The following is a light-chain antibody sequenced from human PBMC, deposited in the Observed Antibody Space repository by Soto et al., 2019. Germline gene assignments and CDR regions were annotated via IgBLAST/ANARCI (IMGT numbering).Light chain of an antibody. CDR3: CSYAGSYTYV. J-gene: IGLJ1*01. Sequence: QSALTQPRSVSGSPGQSVTISCTGTRSDVGGYDYVSWYQQYPGKAPKLMIYDVSKRPSGVPDRFSGSKSGNTASLTISGLQAEHESDYYCCSYAGSYTYVFGTGTKVTVL. CDR2: DVS. V-gene: IGLV2-11*01. CDR1: RSDVGGYDY.